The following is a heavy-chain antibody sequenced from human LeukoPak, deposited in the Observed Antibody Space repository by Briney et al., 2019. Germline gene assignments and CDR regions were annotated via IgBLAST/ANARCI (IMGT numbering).Heavy chain of an antibody. CDR3: AKDAVEWLVGPDY. V-gene: IGHV3-30*04. D-gene: IGHD3-3*01. Sequence: GGSLRLSCAASGFTFSSYAMHWVRQAPGKGLEWVAVISYDGSNKYYADSVKGRFTISRDNSKNTLYLQMNSLRAEDTAVYYCAKDAVEWLVGPDYWGQGTLVTVSS. CDR1: GFTFSSYA. J-gene: IGHJ4*02. CDR2: ISYDGSNK.